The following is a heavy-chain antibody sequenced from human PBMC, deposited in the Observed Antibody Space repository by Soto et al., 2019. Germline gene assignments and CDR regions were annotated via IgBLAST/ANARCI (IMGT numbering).Heavy chain of an antibody. D-gene: IGHD3-10*01. CDR3: ARITMVRGVALYYYMDV. CDR2: IYYSGST. Sequence: SSETLSLTCTVSGGSISSYYWSWIRQPPGKGLEWIGYIYYSGSTNYNPSLKSRVTISVGTSKNQFSLKLSSVTAADTAVYYCARITMVRGVALYYYMDVWGKGTTVTVSS. V-gene: IGHV4-59*08. CDR1: GGSISSYY. J-gene: IGHJ6*03.